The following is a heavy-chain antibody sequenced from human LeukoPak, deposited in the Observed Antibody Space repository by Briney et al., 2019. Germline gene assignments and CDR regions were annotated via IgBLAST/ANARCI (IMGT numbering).Heavy chain of an antibody. CDR2: INAGNGNT. J-gene: IGHJ4*02. D-gene: IGHD1-20*01. Sequence: ASVKVSCKASGYTFTSYAMHWVRQAPGQRLEWMGWINAGNGNTKYSQKFQGRVTITRDTSASTAYMELSSLRSEDTAVYYCAREPDITYQYYFDYWGQGTLVTVSS. V-gene: IGHV1-3*01. CDR1: GYTFTSYA. CDR3: AREPDITYQYYFDY.